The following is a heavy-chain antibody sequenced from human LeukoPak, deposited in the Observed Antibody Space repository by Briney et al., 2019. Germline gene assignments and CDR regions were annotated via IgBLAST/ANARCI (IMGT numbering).Heavy chain of an antibody. D-gene: IGHD3-22*01. CDR2: ISGSGGST. CDR1: GFTFSSNA. V-gene: IGHV3-23*01. Sequence: GGSLRLSCAASGFTFSSNAMRWVRQAPGKGLEWVSAISGSGGSTYYADSVKGRFTISRDNSKNTLYLQMNSLRAEDTAVYYCAKALRRYSSGYYFDYWGQGTLVTVSS. J-gene: IGHJ4*02. CDR3: AKALRRYSSGYYFDY.